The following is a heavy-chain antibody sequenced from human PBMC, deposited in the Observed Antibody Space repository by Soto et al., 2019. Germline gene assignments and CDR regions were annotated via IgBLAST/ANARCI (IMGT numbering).Heavy chain of an antibody. CDR3: ARGDSKDWANGVRAFFYTHQRDV. J-gene: IGHJ6*02. CDR2: INPKSGGT. CDR1: GYSFTDYH. V-gene: IGHV1-2*04. D-gene: IGHD2-8*01. Sequence: ASVKVSCKASGYSFTDYHIHWVRQAPGQGLEWLGRINPKSGGTSTAQKFQGWVTMTTDTSISTASMELTRLTSDDTAIYYCARGDSKDWANGVRAFFYTHQRDVWCE.